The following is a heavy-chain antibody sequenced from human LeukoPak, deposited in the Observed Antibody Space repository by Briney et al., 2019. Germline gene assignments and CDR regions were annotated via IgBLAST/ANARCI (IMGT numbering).Heavy chain of an antibody. J-gene: IGHJ4*02. CDR2: FDPEDGET. V-gene: IGHV1-24*01. Sequence: GTSVKVSCKVSGYTLTELSMHWVRQAPGKGLEWMGGFDPEDGETIYAQKFQGRVTMTEDTSTDTAYMELSSLRSEDTAVYYCATRTPSNYDILTGYSRYYFDYWGQEPLVTVSS. D-gene: IGHD3-9*01. CDR3: ATRTPSNYDILTGYSRYYFDY. CDR1: GYTLTELS.